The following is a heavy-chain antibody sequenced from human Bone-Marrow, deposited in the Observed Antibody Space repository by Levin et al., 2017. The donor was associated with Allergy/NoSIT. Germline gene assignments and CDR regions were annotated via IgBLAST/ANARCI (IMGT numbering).Heavy chain of an antibody. D-gene: IGHD6-13*01. CDR3: ARGCMDIAAAGTGGWFDP. J-gene: IGHJ5*02. CDR2: IIPIFGTA. V-gene: IGHV1-69*13. CDR1: GGTFSSYA. Sequence: EASVKVSCKASGGTFSSYAISWVRQAPGQGLEWMGGIIPIFGTANYAQKFQGRVTITADESTSTAYMELSSLRSEDTAVYYCARGCMDIAAAGTGGWFDPWGQGTLVTVSS.